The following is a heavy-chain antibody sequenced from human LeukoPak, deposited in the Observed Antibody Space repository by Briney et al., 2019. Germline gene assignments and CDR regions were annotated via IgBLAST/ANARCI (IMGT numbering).Heavy chain of an antibody. CDR2: IYYSGST. CDR1: GGSISSSSYY. CDR3: ARDGYYYDSSCYYVLAFDS. V-gene: IGHV4-39*07. J-gene: IGHJ3*02. Sequence: SETLSLTCTVSGGSISSSSYYWGWIRQPPGKGLEWIGSIYYSGSTYYNPSLKSRVPISVDTSKSQFSLRLSSVTAANTAVYYCARDGYYYDSSCYYVLAFDSWCQGTMVIVSS. D-gene: IGHD3-22*01.